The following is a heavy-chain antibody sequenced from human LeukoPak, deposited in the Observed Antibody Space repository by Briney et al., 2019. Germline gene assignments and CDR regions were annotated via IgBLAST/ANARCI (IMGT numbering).Heavy chain of an antibody. V-gene: IGHV1-18*01. Sequence: ASVKVSCKASGYTFTSYGISWVRQAPGQGLEWMGWISAYNGNTNYAQKLQGRVTMATDTSTSTAYMELRSLRSDDTAVYYCARDDGYSSSWFFDYWGQGTLVTVSS. CDR2: ISAYNGNT. CDR1: GYTFTSYG. J-gene: IGHJ4*02. D-gene: IGHD6-13*01. CDR3: ARDDGYSSSWFFDY.